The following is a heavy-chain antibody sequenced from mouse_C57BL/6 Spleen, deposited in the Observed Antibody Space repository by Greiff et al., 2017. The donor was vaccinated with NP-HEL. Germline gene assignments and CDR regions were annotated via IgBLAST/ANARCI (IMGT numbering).Heavy chain of an antibody. CDR2: IYPGDGDT. Sequence: QVQLQQSGPELVKPGASVKISCKASGYAFSSSWMNWVKQRPGKGLEWIGRIYPGDGDTNYNGKFKGKATLTADKSSSTAYMQLSSLTSEDSAVYFCAAGYSNYEGAMDYWGQGTSVTVSS. V-gene: IGHV1-82*01. D-gene: IGHD2-5*01. CDR3: AAGYSNYEGAMDY. CDR1: GYAFSSSW. J-gene: IGHJ4*01.